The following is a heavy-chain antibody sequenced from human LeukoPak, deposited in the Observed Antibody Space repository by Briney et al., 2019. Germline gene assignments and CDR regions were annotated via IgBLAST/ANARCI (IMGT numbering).Heavy chain of an antibody. J-gene: IGHJ4*02. CDR3: ARLRGGYSGYDWYVDY. V-gene: IGHV4-31*03. Sequence: PSQTLSLTCTVSGGSISSGGYYWSWIRQHPGKGLEWIVYIYYSGSTYYNPSLKSRVTISVDTSKNQFSLKLSSVTAADTAVYYCARLRGGYSGYDWYVDYWGQGTLVTVSS. CDR2: IYYSGST. D-gene: IGHD5-12*01. CDR1: GGSISSGGYY.